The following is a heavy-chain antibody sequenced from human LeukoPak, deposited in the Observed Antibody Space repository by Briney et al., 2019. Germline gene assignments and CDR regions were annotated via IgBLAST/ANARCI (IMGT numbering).Heavy chain of an antibody. V-gene: IGHV3-66*01. J-gene: IGHJ3*02. CDR1: GFPVSSNY. Sequence: PGGSLRLSCAASGFPVSSNYMSWVRQAPGKGLEWVSVIYSGGSTYYADSVKGRFTISRDNSKNTLYLQMNSLRAEDTAVYYCAIDGQTVAFDIWGQGTMVTVSS. D-gene: IGHD1-14*01. CDR3: AIDGQTVAFDI. CDR2: IYSGGST.